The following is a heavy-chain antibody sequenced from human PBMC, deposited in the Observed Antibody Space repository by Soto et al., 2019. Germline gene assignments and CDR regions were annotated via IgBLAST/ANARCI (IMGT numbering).Heavy chain of an antibody. CDR2: IYPGDSDT. D-gene: IGHD3-3*01. Sequence: PGESLKISCKGSGYSFTTYWIGWVRQMPGKGLEWMGIIYPGDSDTRYSPSFQGQVTISADKSISTAYLQWSSLKASDTAMYYCARSPIDIWSGLTDSFYYYYGIDVWGQGTTVTVSS. CDR3: ARSPIDIWSGLTDSFYYYYGIDV. V-gene: IGHV5-51*01. CDR1: GYSFTTYW. J-gene: IGHJ6*02.